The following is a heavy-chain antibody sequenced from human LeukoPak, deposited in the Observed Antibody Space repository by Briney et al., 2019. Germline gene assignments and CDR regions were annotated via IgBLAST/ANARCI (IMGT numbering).Heavy chain of an antibody. J-gene: IGHJ4*02. CDR2: IKEDGTDK. CDR1: GFTFSTYW. V-gene: IGHV3-7*02. D-gene: IGHD1-26*01. Sequence: GGSLRLSCAASGFTFSTYWMNWVRQAPGKGLEWVATIKEDGTDKYYVDSVKGRFDISRDNAKNSLFLQMNSLRAGDTAVYYCAKLTGWAYWGQGTLVTVSS. CDR3: AKLTGWAY.